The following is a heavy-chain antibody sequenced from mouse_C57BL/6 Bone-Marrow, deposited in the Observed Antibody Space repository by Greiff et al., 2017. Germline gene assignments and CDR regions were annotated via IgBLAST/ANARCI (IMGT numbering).Heavy chain of an antibody. CDR2: IDPSDSYT. V-gene: IGHV1-59*01. J-gene: IGHJ2*01. CDR3: ARSSYYGREYYFDD. Sequence: QVQLQQPGAELVRPGTSVKLSCKASGYTFTSSWMHWVKQRPGQGLEWIGVIDPSDSYTNYNQKFKGKATLTVDPSSSTAYMQLSSLTSEDSAVYYCARSSYYGREYYFDDWGQGTTLTVSS. CDR1: GYTFTSSW. D-gene: IGHD1-1*01.